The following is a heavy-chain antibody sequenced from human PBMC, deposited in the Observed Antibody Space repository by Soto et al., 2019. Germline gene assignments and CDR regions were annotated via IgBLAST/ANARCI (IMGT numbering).Heavy chain of an antibody. Sequence: QIQLVESGVGVVQPGRSLRLSCVASGFTFSSYGIHWIRQAPGKGLEWVAFISYDGAIKNYAESVKGRFTISRANSNSTLFLQINSLRGEDTAVYYCAKDRVGFSYGHFFDYWGQGARVTVSS. J-gene: IGHJ4*02. CDR2: ISYDGAIK. CDR3: AKDRVGFSYGHFFDY. V-gene: IGHV3-30*18. CDR1: GFTFSSYG. D-gene: IGHD5-18*01.